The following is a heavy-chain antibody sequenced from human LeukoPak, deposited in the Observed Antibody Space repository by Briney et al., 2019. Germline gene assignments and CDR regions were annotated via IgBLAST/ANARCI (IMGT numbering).Heavy chain of an antibody. D-gene: IGHD2-2*01. Sequence: ASVKVSCKASGYTFTGYYMRWVRQAPGQGLEWMGWINPNSGGTNYAQKFQGRVTMTRDTSISTAYMKLSRLRSDDTAVYYCARGGVVVVPAADFDYWGQGTLVTVSS. J-gene: IGHJ4*02. CDR3: ARGGVVVVPAADFDY. CDR2: INPNSGGT. CDR1: GYTFTGYY. V-gene: IGHV1-2*02.